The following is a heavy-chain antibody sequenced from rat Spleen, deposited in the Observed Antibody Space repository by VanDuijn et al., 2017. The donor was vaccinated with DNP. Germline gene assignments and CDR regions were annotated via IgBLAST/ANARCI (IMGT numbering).Heavy chain of an antibody. CDR3: ARWYNSGYYFDY. D-gene: IGHD4-3*01. J-gene: IGHJ2*01. CDR1: GFTFSSFP. CDR2: ISTSGGNT. V-gene: IGHV5-46*01. Sequence: EVQLVESGGGLVQPGRSMKLSCAASGFTFSSFPMAWVRQAPTKGLEWVASISTSGGNTYYRDSVKGRFTISRDNAKNTLYLQMNSLRSEDMATYYCARWYNSGYYFDYWGQGVMVTVSS.